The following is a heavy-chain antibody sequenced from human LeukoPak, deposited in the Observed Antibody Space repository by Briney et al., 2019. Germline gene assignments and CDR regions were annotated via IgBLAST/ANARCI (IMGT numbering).Heavy chain of an antibody. J-gene: IGHJ3*02. CDR1: GFTFSSYS. CDR3: ARVWSIAVAGAFDI. V-gene: IGHV3-21*01. D-gene: IGHD6-19*01. Sequence: NPGGSLRLSCAASGFTFSSYSMNWVRQAPGKGLEWVSSISSSSSYIYYADSVKGRFTISRDNAKNSLYLQMNSLRAEDTAVYYCARVWSIAVAGAFDIWGQGTMVTVSS. CDR2: ISSSSSYI.